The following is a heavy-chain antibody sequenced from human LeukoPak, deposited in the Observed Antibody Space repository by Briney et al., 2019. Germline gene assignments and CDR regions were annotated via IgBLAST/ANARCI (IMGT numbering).Heavy chain of an antibody. J-gene: IGHJ3*02. CDR1: GFTFDDYA. D-gene: IGHD6-13*01. CDR2: IYHSGST. V-gene: IGHV4-30-2*01. CDR3: ARESPSSRDAFDI. Sequence: LRLSCAASGFTFDDYAMHWVRQAPGKGLEWIGYIYHSGSTYYNPSLKSRVTISVDRSKNQFSLKLSSVTAADTAVYYCARESPSSRDAFDIWGQGTMVTVSS.